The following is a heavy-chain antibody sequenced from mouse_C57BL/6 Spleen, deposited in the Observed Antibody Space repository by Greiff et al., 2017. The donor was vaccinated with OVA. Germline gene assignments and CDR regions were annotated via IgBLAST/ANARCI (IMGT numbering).Heavy chain of an antibody. CDR1: GYTFTSYW. V-gene: IGHV1-69*01. J-gene: IGHJ4*01. D-gene: IGHD2-2*01. CDR3: ARSNYGDDVKYAMDY. Sequence: QVQLQQPGAELVMPGASVKLSCKASGYTFTSYWMHWVKQSPGQGLEWIGEIDPSDSYTNYNQKFKGKSTFTVDKSSSTAYMQLSSLTSEDSAVYYCARSNYGDDVKYAMDYWGQGTSVTVSS. CDR2: IDPSDSYT.